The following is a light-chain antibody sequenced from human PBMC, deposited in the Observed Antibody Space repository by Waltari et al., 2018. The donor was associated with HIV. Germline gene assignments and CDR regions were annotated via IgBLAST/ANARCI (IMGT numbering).Light chain of an antibody. Sequence: QSVLTQPPSVSGAPGQRVTISCSGSSPNIATNYVSWFHHLPDTAPKFFIYRNVSRPSGVPDRFSGSKSGTSPSLAISGFRSEDETNYYDTLINWVFGGRTKLTVL. J-gene: IGLJ3*02. CDR3: TLINWV. V-gene: IGLV1-47*01. CDR1: SPNIATNY. CDR2: RNV.